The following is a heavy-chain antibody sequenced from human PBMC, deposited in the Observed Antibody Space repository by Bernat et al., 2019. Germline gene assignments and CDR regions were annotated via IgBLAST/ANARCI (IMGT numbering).Heavy chain of an antibody. Sequence: DVQLVESGGGLVQPGGSLRLSCAASGFTFSSYWMHWVRQAPGKGLVWVSRINSDGGSTTYADSVKGRFTISRDNAKNTLYLQMNSLRAEDTAVYYCARGTSTSAPYMDVWGKGTTVTVSS. J-gene: IGHJ6*03. V-gene: IGHV3-74*01. CDR3: ARGTSTSAPYMDV. CDR2: INSDGGST. CDR1: GFTFSSYW.